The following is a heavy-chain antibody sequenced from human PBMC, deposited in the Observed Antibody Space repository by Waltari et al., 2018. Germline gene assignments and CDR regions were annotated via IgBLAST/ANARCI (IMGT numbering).Heavy chain of an antibody. CDR2: FDPENGET. CDR3: ATDRAKANSGSYYWAFDI. D-gene: IGHD1-26*01. CDR1: GYTLTELS. Sequence: QVQLVQSGAEVKKPGASVKVSCKVSGYTLTELSMHWVRQAPGKGLEWMGGFDPENGETIYAQKFQGRVTMTEDTSTDTAYMELSSLRSEDTAVYYCATDRAKANSGSYYWAFDIWGQGTMVTVSS. J-gene: IGHJ3*02. V-gene: IGHV1-24*01.